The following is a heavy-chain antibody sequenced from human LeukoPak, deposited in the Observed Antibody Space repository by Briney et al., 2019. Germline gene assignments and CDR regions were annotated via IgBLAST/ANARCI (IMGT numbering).Heavy chain of an antibody. D-gene: IGHD6-13*01. CDR1: GFTFSSYA. V-gene: IGHV3-23*01. Sequence: GGSLRLSCAASGFTFSSYAMSWVRQAPGKGLEWVSAISGSGGSTYYADSVKGRFTISRDNSKNTLYLQMNSLRAEDTAVYYCAKHVRPSMAAPGDYWGQGTLVTVSS. J-gene: IGHJ4*02. CDR3: AKHVRPSMAAPGDY. CDR2: ISGSGGST.